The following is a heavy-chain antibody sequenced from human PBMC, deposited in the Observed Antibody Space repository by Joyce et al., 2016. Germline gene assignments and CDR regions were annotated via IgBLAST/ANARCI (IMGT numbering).Heavy chain of an antibody. CDR1: GFSFTSFS. CDR2: ITPDGTRQ. Sequence: QVNLVESGGGVGQPGRSLTTFCAAAGFSFTSFSMVWVRQAPGKGLEWASVITPDGTRQYSGDSVKGRFIVSRDKSKNAVNLQMSGLAVEDTAVYYCARGTMVTGMGNWFDPWGQGTLVTVSS. J-gene: IGHJ5*02. D-gene: IGHD2-21*02. CDR3: ARGTMVTGMGNWFDP. V-gene: IGHV3-30-3*01.